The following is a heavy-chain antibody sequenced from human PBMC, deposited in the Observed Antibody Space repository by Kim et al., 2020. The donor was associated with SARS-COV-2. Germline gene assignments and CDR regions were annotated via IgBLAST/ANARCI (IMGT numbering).Heavy chain of an antibody. Sequence: TPSLKSRVTISVDTSKNQFSLKLSSVTAADTAVYYCARVSVGATYWYFDLWGRGTLVTVSS. V-gene: IGHV4-59*01. J-gene: IGHJ2*01. CDR3: ARVSVGATYWYFDL. D-gene: IGHD1-26*01.